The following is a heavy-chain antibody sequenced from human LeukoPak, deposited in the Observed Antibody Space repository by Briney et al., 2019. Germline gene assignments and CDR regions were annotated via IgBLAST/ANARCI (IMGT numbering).Heavy chain of an antibody. V-gene: IGHV3-30-3*01. CDR2: ISYDGSNK. Sequence: GGSLRLSCAASGFTFSSYATHWVRQAPGKGLEWVAVISYDGSNKYYADSVKGRFTISRDNSKNTLYLQMNSLRAEDTAVYYCARGHSGSYYVLGFDYWGQGTLVTVSS. CDR3: ARGHSGSYYVLGFDY. J-gene: IGHJ4*02. CDR1: GFTFSSYA. D-gene: IGHD1-26*01.